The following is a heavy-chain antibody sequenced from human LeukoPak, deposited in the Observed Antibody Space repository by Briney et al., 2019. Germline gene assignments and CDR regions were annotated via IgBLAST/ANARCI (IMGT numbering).Heavy chain of an antibody. CDR3: AKDPGYCSGGSCPREFDY. Sequence: GRSLRLSCAASGFTFSSYGMHWVRQAPGKGLEGVAVIWYDGSNKYYADSVKGRFTISRDNSKNTLYLQMNSLRAEDTAVYYCAKDPGYCSGGSCPREFDYWGQGTLVTVSS. CDR1: GFTFSSYG. J-gene: IGHJ4*02. CDR2: IWYDGSNK. D-gene: IGHD2-15*01. V-gene: IGHV3-33*06.